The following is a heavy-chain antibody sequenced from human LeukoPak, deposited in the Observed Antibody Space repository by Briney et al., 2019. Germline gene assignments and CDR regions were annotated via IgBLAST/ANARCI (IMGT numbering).Heavy chain of an antibody. D-gene: IGHD3-10*01. J-gene: IGHJ4*02. CDR1: GFPFSSYG. CDR3: AKNPSARGTSTMYN. V-gene: IGHV3-33*06. Sequence: GSLRLSCAASGFPFSSYGMHWVRQAPGKGLEWVAVIWNDGSKTEYGDSVKGRFTISRDNSKNTLYLQMNSLRAEDTAVYFCAKNPSARGTSTMYNWGQGTLVTVSA. CDR2: IWNDGSKT.